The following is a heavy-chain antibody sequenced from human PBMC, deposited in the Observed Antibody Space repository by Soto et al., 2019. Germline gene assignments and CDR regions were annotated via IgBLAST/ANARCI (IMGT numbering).Heavy chain of an antibody. J-gene: IGHJ5*02. CDR2: IYHSGST. D-gene: IGHD2-2*01. CDR1: GVSISSDDYY. V-gene: IGHV4-30-4*01. Sequence: QVQLQESGPGLVKPSQTLSLTCSVSGVSISSDDYYWSWIRQPPGKGLEWIGYIYHSGSTYYKSSLESRMNILLDRAKNEFSLKLNSVTAADTAVYYCARVGVVVLPDAVRPQPAWFDPWGQGTLVTVSS. CDR3: ARVGVVVLPDAVRPQPAWFDP.